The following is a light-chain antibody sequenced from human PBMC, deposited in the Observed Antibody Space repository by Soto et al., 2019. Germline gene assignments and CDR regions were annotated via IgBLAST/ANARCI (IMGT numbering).Light chain of an antibody. CDR1: SSNIGSNI. CDR3: ATWDDSLSAWV. V-gene: IGLV1-44*01. CDR2: SNN. J-gene: IGLJ3*02. Sequence: QAVVTQPPSASGTPGQRVTISCSGSSSNIGSNIVNWYQQLPGTAPKLLIYSNNQRPSGVPDRFSGSKSGTSTSLAISGLQSEDDADYYCATWDDSLSAWVFGGGTKLTVL.